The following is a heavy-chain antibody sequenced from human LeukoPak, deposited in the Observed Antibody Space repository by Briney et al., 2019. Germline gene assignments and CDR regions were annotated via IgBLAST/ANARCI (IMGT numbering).Heavy chain of an antibody. V-gene: IGHV4-4*02. CDR3: TRGYYDTSRSFDL. Sequence: SGTLSLTCAVSGGSISSSNWWSWVRQPPGKGLEWIGEIYHSVSTNYNPSLKSRVTISVDKSKNQFSLRLTSVTAADTAVYYCTRGYYDTSRSFDLWGRGTLVTVSS. CDR1: GGSISSSNW. J-gene: IGHJ2*01. CDR2: IYHSVST. D-gene: IGHD3-22*01.